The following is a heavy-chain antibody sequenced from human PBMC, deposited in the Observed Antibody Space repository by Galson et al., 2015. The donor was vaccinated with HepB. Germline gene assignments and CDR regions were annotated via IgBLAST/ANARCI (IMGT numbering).Heavy chain of an antibody. J-gene: IGHJ4*02. CDR2: IYYSGST. Sequence: SETLSLTCTVSGGSISSYYWSWIRQPAGKGLEWIGYIYYSGSTNYNPSLKSRVTISVDTSKNQFSLKLSSVTAADTAVYYCAREGYYYDSSGYYRPFDYWGQGTLVTVSS. CDR1: GGSISSYY. CDR3: AREGYYYDSSGYYRPFDY. V-gene: IGHV4-59*01. D-gene: IGHD3-22*01.